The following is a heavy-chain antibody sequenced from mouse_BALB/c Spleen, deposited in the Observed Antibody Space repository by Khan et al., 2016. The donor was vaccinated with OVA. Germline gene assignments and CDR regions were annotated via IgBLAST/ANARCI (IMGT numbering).Heavy chain of an antibody. CDR3: ASGGYWYFDV. V-gene: IGHV9-3-1*01. CDR1: GYSFTNYG. CDR2: INTYTGEP. Sequence: QIQLVQSGPEVKKPGETVKISCKASGYSFTNYGMNWVRQAPGKGLKWMGWINTYTGEPTYGDDFKGRFAFSLETSASTAYLQINNLKNEDTATYFCASGGYWYFDVWGAGTTVTVSS. J-gene: IGHJ1*01. D-gene: IGHD1-1*02.